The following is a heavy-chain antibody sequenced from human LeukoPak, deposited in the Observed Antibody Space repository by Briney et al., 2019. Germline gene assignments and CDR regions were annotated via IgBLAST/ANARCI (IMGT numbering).Heavy chain of an antibody. CDR2: IYCSGST. V-gene: IGHV4-59*01. Sequence: PSETLSLTCTVSGGSISSYYWRWIRQPPGKGLEWIAYIYCSGSTKYNRSLNRGVTISLEAYKKKFSLNLTSVTAADPAVYYCARGGDGYNYVDYWGQGTLVTVSS. D-gene: IGHD5-24*01. J-gene: IGHJ4*02. CDR1: GGSISSYY. CDR3: ARGGDGYNYVDY.